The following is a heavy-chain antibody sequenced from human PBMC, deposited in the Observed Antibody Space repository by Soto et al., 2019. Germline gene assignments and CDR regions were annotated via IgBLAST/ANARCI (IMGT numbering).Heavy chain of an antibody. D-gene: IGHD3-10*01. CDR3: AKSAHSGTFYYLWNWFDS. V-gene: IGHV3-9*01. CDR2: ISWNSSSI. CDR1: GFTFDDYA. J-gene: IGHJ5*01. Sequence: EVQLVESGGGLVHPGRSLRLSCATSGFTFDDYAVHWVRQTPGKGLEWISGISWNSSSIAYADSVRGRFTISRDNAKKSLYLQMNSLRSEDTAFYYCAKSAHSGTFYYLWNWFDSWGQGTLVTVSS.